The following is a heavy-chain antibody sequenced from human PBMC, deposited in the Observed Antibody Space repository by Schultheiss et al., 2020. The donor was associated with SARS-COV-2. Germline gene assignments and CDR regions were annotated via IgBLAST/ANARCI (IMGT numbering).Heavy chain of an antibody. V-gene: IGHV3-30*18. CDR3: AKKRDGYNYALDY. CDR2: ISYDGSNK. D-gene: IGHD5-24*01. CDR1: GFTFSSYG. Sequence: GGSLRLSCAASGFTFSSYGMHWVRQAPGKGLEWVAVISYDGSNKYYADSVKGRFTISRDNSKNTLYLQMNSLRAEDTAVYYCAKKRDGYNYALDYWGQGTLVTVSS. J-gene: IGHJ4*02.